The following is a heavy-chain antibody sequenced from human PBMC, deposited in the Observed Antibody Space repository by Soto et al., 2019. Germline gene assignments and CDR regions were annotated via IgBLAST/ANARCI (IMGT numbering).Heavy chain of an antibody. D-gene: IGHD6-6*01. V-gene: IGHV1-69*13. CDR3: PRVDSSSSNDY. Sequence: SAKLSCKASGGTFSSYASSWVRQAPGQGLEWMGGIIPIFGTANYAQKFQGRVTITADESTSTAYMELSSLRSEDTAVYYCPRVDSSSSNDYWGQGTLVTVSS. CDR1: GGTFSSYA. CDR2: IIPIFGTA. J-gene: IGHJ4*02.